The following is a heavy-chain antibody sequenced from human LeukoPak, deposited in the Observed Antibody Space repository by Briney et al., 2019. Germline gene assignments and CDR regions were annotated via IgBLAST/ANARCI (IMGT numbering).Heavy chain of an antibody. J-gene: IGHJ1*01. Sequence: GRSLRLSCAASGFTFSSYGMHWVRQAPGKGLEWVAVIRYDESTIYYADSVKGRFTISRDNSKNTLYLQMNSLRAEDTAVYYCATPGREGWPASGWYYFQHWGQGTLVTVSS. D-gene: IGHD6-19*01. CDR3: ATPGREGWPASGWYYFQH. CDR1: GFTFSSYG. CDR2: IRYDESTI. V-gene: IGHV3-33*01.